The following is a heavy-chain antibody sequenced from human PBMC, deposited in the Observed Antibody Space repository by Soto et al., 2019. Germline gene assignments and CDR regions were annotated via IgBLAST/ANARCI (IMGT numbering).Heavy chain of an antibody. Sequence: GGSLRLSCVASGFNFKKFAMTWVRQAAGEGLEWVSGISCCGGSASYADSVKGRFSIARDDSKNTVSLQLNSLRVEDTAQYYCAKADGQQWLIPHLDNWGQGTLVTVSS. CDR2: ISCCGGSA. J-gene: IGHJ4*02. D-gene: IGHD6-19*01. V-gene: IGHV3-23*01. CDR3: AKADGQQWLIPHLDN. CDR1: GFNFKKFA.